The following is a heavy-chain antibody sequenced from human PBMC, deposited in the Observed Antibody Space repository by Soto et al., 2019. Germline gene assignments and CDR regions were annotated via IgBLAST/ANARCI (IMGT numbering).Heavy chain of an antibody. V-gene: IGHV3-30*18. D-gene: IGHD1-7*01. Sequence: GGSLRLSCAASGFTFSSYGMHWVRQAPGKGLEWVAVISYDGSNKYYADSVKGRFTISRDNSKNTLYLQMNSLRAEDTAVYYCAKVSWNSFFDYWGQGTLVTVSS. CDR2: ISYDGSNK. CDR1: GFTFSSYG. CDR3: AKVSWNSFFDY. J-gene: IGHJ4*02.